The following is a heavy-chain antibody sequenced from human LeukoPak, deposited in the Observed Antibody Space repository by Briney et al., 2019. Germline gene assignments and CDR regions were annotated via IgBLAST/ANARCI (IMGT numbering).Heavy chain of an antibody. D-gene: IGHD3-9*01. Sequence: GESLKISCKGSGHSFTSYWIGWVRQMPGKGVGWMGIIYHGDSDTRYSPFFQGQVTISADKSISTAYLQWSSLEAETATMYYGRKRQILTGDQKGAFYIRGQGTMVTVSS. CDR2: IYHGDSDT. V-gene: IGHV5-51*01. CDR3: RKRQILTGDQKGAFYI. J-gene: IGHJ3*02. CDR1: GHSFTSYW.